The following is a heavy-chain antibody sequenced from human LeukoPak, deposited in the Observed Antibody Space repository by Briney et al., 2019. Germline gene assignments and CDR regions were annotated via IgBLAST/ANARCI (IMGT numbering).Heavy chain of an antibody. Sequence: ASVKVSCKASGYTFTTYDINWVRQATGQGLEWMGWMNPNSGNTGYAQKLQGRLTMTRNTSISTAYMELSSLRSEDTAVYYCATGYSGSWYPYEYWGQGTLVTVSS. CDR1: GYTFTTYD. V-gene: IGHV1-8*01. CDR2: MNPNSGNT. CDR3: ATGYSGSWYPYEY. J-gene: IGHJ4*02. D-gene: IGHD6-13*01.